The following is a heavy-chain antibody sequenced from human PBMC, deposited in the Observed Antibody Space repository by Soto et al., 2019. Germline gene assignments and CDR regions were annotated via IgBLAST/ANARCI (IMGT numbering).Heavy chain of an antibody. CDR3: ARSIVVVTAIDY. CDR1: GYTFTSYA. CDR2: INAGNGNT. J-gene: IGHJ4*02. D-gene: IGHD2-21*02. Sequence: QVQLVQSGAEVKKPGASVKVSCKASGYTFTSYAMHWVRQAPGQRLEWMGWINAGNGNTKYSQKFQGRVTITRDTSASTAYVELSSLRSEDTAVYYCARSIVVVTAIDYWGQGTLVTVSS. V-gene: IGHV1-3*01.